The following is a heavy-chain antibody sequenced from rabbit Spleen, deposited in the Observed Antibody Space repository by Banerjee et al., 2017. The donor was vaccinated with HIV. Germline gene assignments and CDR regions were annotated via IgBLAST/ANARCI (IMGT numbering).Heavy chain of an antibody. Sequence: QEQLKETGGGLVQPGGSLTLSCKAYGFTISNYWMNWVRQAPGKGLEWIGIIYPITETTYYANWVNGRFTISKTSSTTVTLQMTSLTVADTATYFCARDTSSSFSSYGMDLWGPGTLVTVS. V-gene: IGHV1S45*01. CDR2: IYPITETT. D-gene: IGHD1-1*01. CDR1: GFTISNYW. CDR3: ARDTSSSFSSYGMDL. J-gene: IGHJ6*01.